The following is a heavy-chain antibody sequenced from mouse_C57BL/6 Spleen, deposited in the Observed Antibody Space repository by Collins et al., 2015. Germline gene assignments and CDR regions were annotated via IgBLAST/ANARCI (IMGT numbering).Heavy chain of an antibody. CDR2: INTETGEP. CDR3: ARGGNYGAMDY. J-gene: IGHJ4*01. V-gene: IGHV9-2-1*01. D-gene: IGHD2-1*01. Sequence: QIQLVQSGPELKKPGETVKISCKASGYTFTDYSMHWVKQAPGKGLKWMGWINTETGEPTYADDFKGRFAFSLETSASTAYLQINNLKNEDTATYFCARGGNYGAMDYWGQGTSVTVSS. CDR1: GYTFTDYS.